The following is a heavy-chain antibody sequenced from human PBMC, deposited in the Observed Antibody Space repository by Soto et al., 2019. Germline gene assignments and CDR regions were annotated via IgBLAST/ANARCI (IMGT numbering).Heavy chain of an antibody. Sequence: QVQLQQWGAGLLKPSETLSLTCAVYGGSFTGYLWSWIRQPPGKGLEWIGETSHRGVTDYNPSLKTRFTISADTSRTQFSLTLSTVPAADTAVYYCARGAAVAGGFYYGMGVWGQGTTVTVSS. V-gene: IGHV4-34*01. CDR2: TSHRGVT. D-gene: IGHD6-19*01. CDR3: ARGAAVAGGFYYGMGV. CDR1: GGSFTGYL. J-gene: IGHJ6*01.